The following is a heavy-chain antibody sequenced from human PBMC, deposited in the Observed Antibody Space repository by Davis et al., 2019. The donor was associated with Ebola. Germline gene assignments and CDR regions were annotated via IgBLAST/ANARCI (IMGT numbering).Heavy chain of an antibody. Sequence: AASVKVSCKVSGYTLTELSMHWVRQAPGKGLEWMGGIIPIFGTANYAQKFQGRVTITADKSTSTAYMELSSLRSEDTAVYYCARGWGIVATISYFDYWGQGTLVTVSS. V-gene: IGHV1-69*06. J-gene: IGHJ4*02. CDR2: IIPIFGTA. CDR1: GYTLTELS. CDR3: ARGWGIVATISYFDY. D-gene: IGHD5-12*01.